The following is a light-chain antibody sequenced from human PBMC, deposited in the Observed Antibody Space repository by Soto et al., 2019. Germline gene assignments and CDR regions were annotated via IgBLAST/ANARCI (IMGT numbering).Light chain of an antibody. CDR2: FAS. V-gene: IGKV1-12*02. Sequence: DIQMTQSPSFVSASVGDRVAITCRASQGISSRLAWYQQKPGNAPKLLIYFASSLQSGVPSRFSVSVSGTDFTLTISILQPEDFATYYCQQANSFPWTLGQGTKVEI. CDR3: QQANSFPWT. J-gene: IGKJ1*01. CDR1: QGISSR.